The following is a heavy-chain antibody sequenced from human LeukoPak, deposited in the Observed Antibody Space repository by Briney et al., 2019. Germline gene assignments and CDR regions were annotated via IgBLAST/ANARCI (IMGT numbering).Heavy chain of an antibody. V-gene: IGHV4-61*02. Sequence: PSETLSLTCTVSGGSISSGSYSWRWIRQPAGKGLEWIGRIYTSGSTNYNPSLKSRVTITVDTSKKQFSLKLSSVTAADTAVYYCAREKIAYYDNSGRGWFDPWGQGTLVTVSS. CDR3: AREKIAYYDNSGRGWFDP. D-gene: IGHD3-22*01. CDR2: IYTSGST. J-gene: IGHJ5*02. CDR1: GGSISSGSYS.